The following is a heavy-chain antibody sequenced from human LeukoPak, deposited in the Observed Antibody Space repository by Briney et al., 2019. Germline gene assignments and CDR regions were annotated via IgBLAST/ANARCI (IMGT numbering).Heavy chain of an antibody. CDR2: IRSSSSTT. CDR1: GFTFSSYS. J-gene: IGHJ2*01. V-gene: IGHV3-48*01. D-gene: IGHD5-24*01. Sequence: GGSLRLYCAASGFTFSSYSMNWVRQAPGKGLEWVSYIRSSSSTTYYAASVKGRFTISRDNSKNTLYLQMNSLRAEDTAVYYCATDGGRWLQKSELPNSRDWYFDLWGRGTLVTASS. CDR3: ATDGGRWLQKSELPNSRDWYFDL.